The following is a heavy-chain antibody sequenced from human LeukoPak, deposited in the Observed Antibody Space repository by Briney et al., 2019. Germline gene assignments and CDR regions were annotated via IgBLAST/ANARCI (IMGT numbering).Heavy chain of an antibody. CDR1: GYTFTSYD. V-gene: IGHV1-8*01. J-gene: IGHJ6*02. CDR3: ARGGITIFGVVIYYYYGMDV. D-gene: IGHD3-3*01. Sequence: GGSVKVSCKASGYTFTSYDINWVRQATGQGLEWMGWMNPNSGNTGYAQKFQGRVTMTRNTSISTAYMELSSLRSEDTAVYYCARGGITIFGVVIYYYYGMDVWGQGTTVTVSS. CDR2: MNPNSGNT.